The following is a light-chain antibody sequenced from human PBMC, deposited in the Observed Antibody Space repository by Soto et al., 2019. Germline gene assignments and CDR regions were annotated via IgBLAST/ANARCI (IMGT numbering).Light chain of an antibody. Sequence: EIVLTQSPATLSLSPGERATLSCGASQTVSSSYLAWYQQKPGQAPRLLIFGASTRPTGIPDRFSGSGSGTEFTLTISSLQSEDFAVYYCQQYDKWPLTFGGGTKVDIK. J-gene: IGKJ4*01. CDR3: QQYDKWPLT. CDR2: GAS. CDR1: QTVSSSY. V-gene: IGKV3-20*01.